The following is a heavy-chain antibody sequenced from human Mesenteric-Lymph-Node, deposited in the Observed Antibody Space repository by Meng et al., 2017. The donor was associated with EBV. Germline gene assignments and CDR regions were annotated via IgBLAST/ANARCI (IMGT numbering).Heavy chain of an antibody. J-gene: IGHJ4*02. CDR1: GYSFSEYD. Sequence: QVQLVHFGADVKKPGASVKVSCKASGYSFSEYDINWVRQATGQGLEWMGWMNPISGNTAYARKFLGRVTMTRDTSTGTAYMELSSLRSEDAAVYYCARGNTVTNPLDSWGQGTLVTVSS. CDR3: ARGNTVTNPLDS. CDR2: MNPISGNT. D-gene: IGHD4-17*01. V-gene: IGHV1-8*01.